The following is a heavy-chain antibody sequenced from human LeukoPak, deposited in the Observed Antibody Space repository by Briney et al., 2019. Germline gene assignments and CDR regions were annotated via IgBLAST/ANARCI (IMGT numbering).Heavy chain of an antibody. J-gene: IGHJ4*02. Sequence: VASVKVSCKASGYTFTSFGISWVRQVPGQGLEWMGWVTTYNGNTKYAQKVQGRVTMTTDTSTSTAYMELRSLRSDDTAVYYCARAVGSGWSSYFDYWGQGTLVAVSS. CDR3: ARAVGSGWSSYFDY. CDR1: GYTFTSFG. D-gene: IGHD6-19*01. V-gene: IGHV1-18*01. CDR2: VTTYNGNT.